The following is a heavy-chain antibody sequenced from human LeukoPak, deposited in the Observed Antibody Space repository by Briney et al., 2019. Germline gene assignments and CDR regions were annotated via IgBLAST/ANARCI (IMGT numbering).Heavy chain of an antibody. CDR2: IKQDGSEK. CDR3: ARDFGVVVTSFDAFDI. V-gene: IGHV3-7*01. J-gene: IGHJ3*02. D-gene: IGHD2-21*02. Sequence: PGGSLRLSCAASGFTFSSYWMSWVRQAPGKGLEWVANIKQDGSEKYYVDSVKGRFTISRDNAKNSLYLQMNSLRAEDTAVYYCARDFGVVVTSFDAFDIWGQGTMVTVSS. CDR1: GFTFSSYW.